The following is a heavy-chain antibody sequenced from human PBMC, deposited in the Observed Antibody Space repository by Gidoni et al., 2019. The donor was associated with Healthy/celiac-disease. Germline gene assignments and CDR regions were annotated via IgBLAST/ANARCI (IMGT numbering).Heavy chain of an antibody. CDR1: GFTFSSYS. V-gene: IGHV3-48*01. J-gene: IGHJ3*02. Sequence: SCAASGFTFSSYSMNWVRQAPGKGLEWVSYISSSSSTIYYADSVKGRFTISRDNAKNSLYLQMNSLRAEDTAVYYCARVSLVDSSGSGAFDIWGQGTMVTVSS. CDR2: ISSSSSTI. D-gene: IGHD3-22*01. CDR3: ARVSLVDSSGSGAFDI.